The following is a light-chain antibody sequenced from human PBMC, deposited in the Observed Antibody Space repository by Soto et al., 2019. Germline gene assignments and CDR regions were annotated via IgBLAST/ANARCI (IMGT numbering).Light chain of an antibody. CDR2: EVT. CDR1: SSDVGGYNF. CDR3: TSYAGSNIPVV. V-gene: IGLV2-8*01. J-gene: IGLJ2*01. Sequence: QSALTQPPSASGSPGQSGSISCTGTSSDVGGYNFVSWYQQHPGKAPKLMIYEVTKRPPGVPDRFSGSKSGNTASLTVSGLQAEDEADYYCTSYAGSNIPVVFGGGTKVTVL.